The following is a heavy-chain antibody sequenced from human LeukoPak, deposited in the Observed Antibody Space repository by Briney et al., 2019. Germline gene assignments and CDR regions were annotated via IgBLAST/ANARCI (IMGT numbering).Heavy chain of an antibody. CDR1: GFTVSSKY. Sequence: GGSLRLSCAASGFTVSSKYMTWVRQAPGKGLEWVSVIYSGGSTYYADSVKGRFTISRDNSKNTLYLQMSSLRPEDTAVYYCAKDKGREGDYWGQGNLVTVSS. CDR3: AKDKGREGDY. V-gene: IGHV3-66*02. CDR2: IYSGGST. J-gene: IGHJ4*02.